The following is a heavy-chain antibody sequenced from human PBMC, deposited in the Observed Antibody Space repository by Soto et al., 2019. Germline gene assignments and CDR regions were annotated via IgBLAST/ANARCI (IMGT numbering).Heavy chain of an antibody. J-gene: IGHJ3*02. V-gene: IGHV5-51*01. D-gene: IGHD3-16*01. CDR2: IYPGDSDT. CDR3: ARLGLGQLHDAFDI. CDR1: GYSFTSYW. Sequence: PGESLKVSWRGSGYSFTSYWIGWVRQKPGKGLEWMGIIYPGDSDTRYSPSFQGQVTISADKSISTAYLQWSSLKASDTAMYYCARLGLGQLHDAFDIWGQGTMVTVSS.